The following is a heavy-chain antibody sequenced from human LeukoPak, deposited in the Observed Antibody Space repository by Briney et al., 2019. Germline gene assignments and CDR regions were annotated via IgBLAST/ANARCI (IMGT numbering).Heavy chain of an antibody. V-gene: IGHV3-48*03. J-gene: IGHJ4*02. CDR1: GFTFSSFE. Sequence: GGSLRLSRAASGFTFSSFEMNWVRQAPGKGLEWVSYISSSGSTIYYADSVKGRFTISRDNAKNSLYLQMNSLRAEDTAVYFCARAGASRRYYFDYWGQGTLVTVSS. D-gene: IGHD1-26*01. CDR3: ARAGASRRYYFDY. CDR2: ISSSGSTI.